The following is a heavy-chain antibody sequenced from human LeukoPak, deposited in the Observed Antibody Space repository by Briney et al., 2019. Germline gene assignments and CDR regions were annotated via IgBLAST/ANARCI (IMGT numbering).Heavy chain of an antibody. V-gene: IGHV4-39*01. Sequence: SETLSLTCTVSGASISSSSDYWGWIRQPPGKGPEWIGSIFYSGSTYYNPSLKSRVTISVDTSKNQFSLKLSSVTAADTAVYYCARHAVAVAGNVFDYWGQGTLVTVSS. CDR3: ARHAVAVAGNVFDY. CDR1: GASISSSSDY. D-gene: IGHD6-19*01. CDR2: IFYSGST. J-gene: IGHJ4*02.